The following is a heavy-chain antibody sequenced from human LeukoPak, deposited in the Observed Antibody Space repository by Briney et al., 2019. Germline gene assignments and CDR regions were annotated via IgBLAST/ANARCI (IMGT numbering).Heavy chain of an antibody. V-gene: IGHV3-7*05. CDR1: GLTFSSYW. J-gene: IGHJ4*02. Sequence: GGSLRLSCAASGLTFSSYWMSWVRQAPGKGLEWVANIKLDGSEKYYVDSVKGRFTISRDNSKNTLYLQMNSLRAEDTAVYYCAKDGARYYYDSSGYYHFDYWGQGTLVTVSS. CDR2: IKLDGSEK. CDR3: AKDGARYYYDSSGYYHFDY. D-gene: IGHD3-22*01.